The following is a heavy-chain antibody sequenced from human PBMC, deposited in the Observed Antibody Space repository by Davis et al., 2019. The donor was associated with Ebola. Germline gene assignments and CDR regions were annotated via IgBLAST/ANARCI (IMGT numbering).Heavy chain of an antibody. Sequence: GESLKISCAAPGFIFSSYVMSWVRQAPGKGLEWVSTLGTSADTYYAESVKGRFTISRDNSKNTLYLQMNGLRVEDTAIYYCAKDTSNIWFDIWGQGTMVTVSS. J-gene: IGHJ3*02. CDR2: LGTSADT. V-gene: IGHV3-23*01. CDR1: GFIFSSYV. D-gene: IGHD1-26*01. CDR3: AKDTSNIWFDI.